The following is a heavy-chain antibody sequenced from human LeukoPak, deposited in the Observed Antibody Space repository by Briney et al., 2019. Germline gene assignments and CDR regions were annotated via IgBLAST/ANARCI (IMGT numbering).Heavy chain of an antibody. V-gene: IGHV3-21*01. J-gene: IGHJ3*02. CDR1: GFTFDSYS. CDR3: ARGLMAVDTDISI. CDR2: ISSSSSHI. D-gene: IGHD5-18*01. Sequence: GGSLRLSCAASGFTFDSYSMNWVRQAPGKGLEWVSSISSSSSHIYHADSVKGRFTVSRENAKNSLFLQMNSLRAEDTAVYYCARGLMAVDTDISIWGQGTMVTVSS.